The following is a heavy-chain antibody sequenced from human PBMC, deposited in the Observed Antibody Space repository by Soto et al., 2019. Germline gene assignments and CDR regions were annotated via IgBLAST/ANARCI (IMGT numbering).Heavy chain of an antibody. D-gene: IGHD2-2*01. CDR2: IYWDGEK. CDR3: AHFIVVPPSDVFDV. V-gene: IGHV2-5*02. CDR1: GFSLSTSGVG. Sequence: QITLKESGPALVKPTQTLTLTCTFSGFSLSTSGVGVGWIRQPPGMALEWLALIYWDGEKRYSPSQKSRLAITTDTSKNQVVLTMTNLDPVDTATYYCAHFIVVPPSDVFDVWGQGTMVAVSS. J-gene: IGHJ3*01.